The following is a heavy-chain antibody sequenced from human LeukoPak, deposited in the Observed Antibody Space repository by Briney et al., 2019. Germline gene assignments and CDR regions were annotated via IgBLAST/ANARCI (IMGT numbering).Heavy chain of an antibody. V-gene: IGHV3-48*03. CDR2: ISSSGSTI. CDR3: VKDWTYSFED. J-gene: IGHJ4*02. CDR1: GFSFSTYE. D-gene: IGHD3/OR15-3a*01. Sequence: GGSLRLSCAASGFSFSTYEMNWVRQAPGKGLEWVSYISSSGSTIYYADSVKGRFTISRDNAKNSLYLQMNSLRAEDTAVYYCVKDWTYSFEDWGQGTLVTVSS.